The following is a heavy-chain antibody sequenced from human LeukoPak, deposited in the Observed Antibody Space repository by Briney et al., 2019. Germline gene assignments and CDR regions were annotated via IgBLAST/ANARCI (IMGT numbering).Heavy chain of an antibody. CDR2: INPSGGST. Sequence: ASVKVSCKASGYTFTSYYMHWVRQAPGQGLEWMGIINPSGGSTSYAQKFQGRVTVTRDTSTSTVYMELSSLRSEDTAVYYCARERITIFGVVIQVDYYYGMDVWGQGTTVTVSS. D-gene: IGHD3-3*01. CDR3: ARERITIFGVVIQVDYYYGMDV. V-gene: IGHV1-46*01. J-gene: IGHJ6*02. CDR1: GYTFTSYY.